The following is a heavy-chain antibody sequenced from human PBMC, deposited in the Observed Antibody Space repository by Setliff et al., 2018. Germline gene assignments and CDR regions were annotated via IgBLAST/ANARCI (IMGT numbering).Heavy chain of an antibody. CDR1: GASFSGTY. D-gene: IGHD1-26*01. Sequence: SETLSLTCAVYGASFSGTYCSWIRQSPGKGLEWIGEINHSGSTNYNPSLTSRVSISVDTSKNHFSLNLTSVTAADTAVYFCARDNTILGATDYWGQGTLVTVSS. CDR3: ARDNTILGATDY. J-gene: IGHJ4*02. V-gene: IGHV4-34*01. CDR2: INHSGST.